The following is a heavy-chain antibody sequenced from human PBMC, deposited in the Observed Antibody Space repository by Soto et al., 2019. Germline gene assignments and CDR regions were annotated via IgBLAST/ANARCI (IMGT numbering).Heavy chain of an antibody. J-gene: IGHJ6*02. V-gene: IGHV3-21*04. CDR2: ISSSSSYI. D-gene: IGHD6-6*01. CDR3: AVSRSMAACRAYYYCYGMDV. CDR1: GFTLSSYS. Sequence: PVGSLRLSCAASGFTLSSYSMNWVRQVPGKGLEWVSSISSSSSYIYYADSVKGRFTISRDNAKNSLYLQMNSLRAEDTAVYYFAVSRSMAACRAYYYCYGMDVWGQGATVTVSS.